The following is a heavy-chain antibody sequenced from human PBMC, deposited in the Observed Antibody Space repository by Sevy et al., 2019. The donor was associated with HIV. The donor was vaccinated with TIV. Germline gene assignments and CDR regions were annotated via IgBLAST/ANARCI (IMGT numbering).Heavy chain of an antibody. CDR1: GFTFSNYA. J-gene: IGHJ3*02. V-gene: IGHV3-30*04. CDR3: ARKWEVHSFDI. D-gene: IGHD1-26*01. CDR2: ISFDGNNK. Sequence: GGSLRLSCAASGFTFSNYAMHWVRQAPGKGLEWVAVISFDGNNKDYADSVKGRFTISRDNSKNTLYLQMNSLRAVDTAMYYCARKWEVHSFDIWGQGTMVTVSS.